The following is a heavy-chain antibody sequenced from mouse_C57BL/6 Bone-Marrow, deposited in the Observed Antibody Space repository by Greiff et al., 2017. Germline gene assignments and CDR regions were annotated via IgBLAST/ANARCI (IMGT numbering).Heavy chain of an antibody. CDR2: IYPGDGDT. V-gene: IGHV1-82*01. CDR3: ARNYPYAMDY. J-gene: IGHJ4*01. Sequence: VQLQQSGPELVKPGASVKISCKASGYAFSSSWMNWVKQRPGKGLEWIGRIYPGDGDTNYNGKFKGKAKLTADKPASTAYRQLSSLTSEESAVYFCARNYPYAMDYWGQGTSVTVSS. CDR1: GYAFSSSW. D-gene: IGHD1-1*01.